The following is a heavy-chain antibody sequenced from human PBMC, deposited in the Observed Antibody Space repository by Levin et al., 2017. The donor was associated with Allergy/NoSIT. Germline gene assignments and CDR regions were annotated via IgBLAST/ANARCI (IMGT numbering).Heavy chain of an antibody. CDR1: GGSISSGGYY. Sequence: ASETLSLTCTVSGGSISSGGYYWSWIRQHPGKGLEWIGYIYYSGSSYYNPSLKSRVTISVDTSKNQFSLKLSSVTAADTAVYYCARGGHYYDSSGYYYGFDYWGQGSLVTVSS. CDR2: IYYSGSS. D-gene: IGHD3-22*01. J-gene: IGHJ4*02. CDR3: ARGGHYYDSSGYYYGFDY. V-gene: IGHV4-31*03.